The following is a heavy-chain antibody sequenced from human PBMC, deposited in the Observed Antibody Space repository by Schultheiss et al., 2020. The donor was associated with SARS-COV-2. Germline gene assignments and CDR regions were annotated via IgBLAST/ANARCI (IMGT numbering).Heavy chain of an antibody. CDR2: IWYDGSNK. J-gene: IGHJ5*02. Sequence: LSLTCAVYGGSFSDYYMNWIRQAPGKGLEWVAVIWYDGSNKYYADSVKGRFTISRDNAKNSLYLQMNSLRDEDTAVYYCARGYSSSWFAHWGQGTLVTVSS. V-gene: IGHV3-33*08. CDR3: ARGYSSSWFAH. CDR1: GGSFSDYY. D-gene: IGHD6-13*01.